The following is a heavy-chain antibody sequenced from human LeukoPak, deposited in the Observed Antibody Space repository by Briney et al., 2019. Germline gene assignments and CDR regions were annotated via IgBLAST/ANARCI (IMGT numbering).Heavy chain of an antibody. CDR3: AGGRGGGGRDYYGSGSQFDY. D-gene: IGHD3-10*01. Sequence: ASVKVSCKASGYTFTSYGISWVRQAPGQGLEWMGWISAYNGNTNYAQKVQGRVTMTTDTSTSTAYMELRSRRSDDTAVYYCAGGRGGGGRDYYGSGSQFDYWGQGTLVTVSS. V-gene: IGHV1-18*04. J-gene: IGHJ4*02. CDR2: ISAYNGNT. CDR1: GYTFTSYG.